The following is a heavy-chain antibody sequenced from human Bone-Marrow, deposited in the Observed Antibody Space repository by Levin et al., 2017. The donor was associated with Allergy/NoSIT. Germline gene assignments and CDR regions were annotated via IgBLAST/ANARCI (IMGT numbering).Heavy chain of an antibody. V-gene: IGHV1-46*01. CDR1: GYAFTTYY. CDR2: INPLDGVT. J-gene: IGHJ5*02. D-gene: IGHD6-19*01. Sequence: GGSLRLSCKASGYAFTTYYMYWVRQAPGQGLEWLAIINPLDGVTACAQKFQGRVNVTRDTSTSTIYMDLSSLTSEDTAVYYCARASPMAVAVAWFDPWGQGTLVTVSS. CDR3: ARASPMAVAVAWFDP.